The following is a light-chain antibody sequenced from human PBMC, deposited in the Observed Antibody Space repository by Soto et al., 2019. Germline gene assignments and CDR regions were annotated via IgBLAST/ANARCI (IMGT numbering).Light chain of an antibody. J-gene: IGLJ1*01. V-gene: IGLV2-14*03. CDR2: DVN. CDR3: SSFTTISTYV. Sequence: QSVLTQPASVSGSPGQSIAISCTGTRSDVGSRDSVSWYQHHPGKAPKLMIYDVNIRPSGVSNRFSGSKSGNTASLTISGLQAEDEADYYCSSFTTISTYVFGTGTKLTVL. CDR1: RSDVGSRDS.